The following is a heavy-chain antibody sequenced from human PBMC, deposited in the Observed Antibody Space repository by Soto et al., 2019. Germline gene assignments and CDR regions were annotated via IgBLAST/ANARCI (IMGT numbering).Heavy chain of an antibody. V-gene: IGHV3-30*18. CDR1: GFTFSSYG. CDR2: ISYDGSNK. CDR3: AKDYTGYSYGTAIDY. D-gene: IGHD5-18*01. Sequence: GGSLRLSCAASGFTFSSYGMHWVRQAPGKGLEWVAVISYDGSNKYYADSVKGRFTISRDNSKNTLYLQMNSLRAEDTAVYYCAKDYTGYSYGTAIDYWGQGTLVTVSS. J-gene: IGHJ4*02.